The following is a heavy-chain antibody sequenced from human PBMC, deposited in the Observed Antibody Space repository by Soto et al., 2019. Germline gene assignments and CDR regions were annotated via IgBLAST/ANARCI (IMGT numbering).Heavy chain of an antibody. CDR1: GFTFSSYG. Sequence: GGSLRLSCAASGFTFSSYGMHWVRQAPGKGLEWVAVIWYDGSNKYYADSVKGRFTISRDNSKNTLYLQMNSLRAEDTAVYYCAALYGSGSYYNSLFDYWGQGTLVTVSS. J-gene: IGHJ4*02. V-gene: IGHV3-33*01. CDR2: IWYDGSNK. D-gene: IGHD3-10*01. CDR3: AALYGSGSYYNSLFDY.